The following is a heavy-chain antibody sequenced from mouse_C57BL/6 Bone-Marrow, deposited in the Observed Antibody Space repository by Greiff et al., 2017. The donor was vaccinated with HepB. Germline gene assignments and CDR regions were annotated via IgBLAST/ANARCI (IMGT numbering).Heavy chain of an antibody. Sequence: VQLQQPGAELVRPGTSVKLSCKASGYTFTSYWMHWVKQRPGQGLEWIGVIDPSDSYTNYNQKFKGKATLTVDTASSTAYMQLSSLTSEDSAVYYCATRTVPWYFDVWGTGTTVTVSS. J-gene: IGHJ1*03. CDR1: GYTFTSYW. CDR2: IDPSDSYT. CDR3: ATRTVPWYFDV. D-gene: IGHD1-1*01. V-gene: IGHV1-59*01.